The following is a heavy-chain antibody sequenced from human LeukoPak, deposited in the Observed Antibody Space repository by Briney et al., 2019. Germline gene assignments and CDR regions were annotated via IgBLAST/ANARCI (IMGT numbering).Heavy chain of an antibody. D-gene: IGHD6-13*01. CDR2: IWYDGSNK. Sequence: GRALRLSCSASGFTFGSYGMHWVRQAPGKGLEWVTVIWYDGSNKYYADSVKGRFTISRDNRKDSLYLQMNSLTTGDSALYYCAKDSVGSSSWYFFDHWGQGTLVTVSS. V-gene: IGHV3-33*03. J-gene: IGHJ4*02. CDR1: GFTFGSYG. CDR3: AKDSVGSSSWYFFDH.